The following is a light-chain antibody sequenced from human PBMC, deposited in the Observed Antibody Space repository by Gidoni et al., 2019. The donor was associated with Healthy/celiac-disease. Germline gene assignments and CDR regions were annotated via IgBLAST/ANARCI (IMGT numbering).Light chain of an antibody. CDR3: LQDYNYPPLT. V-gene: IGKV1-6*01. CDR1: QGIRND. J-gene: IGKJ4*01. CDR2: AAS. Sequence: AIQMTQSPSSLSASVGDRVTITCRASQGIRNDLGWYQQKPGKAPKLLIYAASSLQSGVPSRFSGSGSGTDVTLTISSLQPEDFATYYCLQDYNYPPLTFGGGTKVEIK.